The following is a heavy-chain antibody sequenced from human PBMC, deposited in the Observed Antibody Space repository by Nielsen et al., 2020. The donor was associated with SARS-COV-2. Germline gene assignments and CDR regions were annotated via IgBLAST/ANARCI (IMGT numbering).Heavy chain of an antibody. D-gene: IGHD2-15*01. V-gene: IGHV4-34*01. Sequence: GSLRLSCAVYGGSFSGYYWSWIRQPPGKGLEWIGEINHSGSTNYNPSLKSRVTISVDTSKNQFSLKLSSVTAADTAVYYCARMAAYPWRFDPWGQGTLVTVSS. J-gene: IGHJ5*02. CDR3: ARMAAYPWRFDP. CDR2: INHSGST. CDR1: GGSFSGYY.